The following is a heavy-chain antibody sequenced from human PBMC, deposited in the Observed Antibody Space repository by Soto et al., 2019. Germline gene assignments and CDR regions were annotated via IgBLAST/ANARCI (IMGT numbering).Heavy chain of an antibody. J-gene: IGHJ4*02. D-gene: IGHD5-12*01. Sequence: GGSLRLSCAASGFTFISYGMHWVRQAPGKGLEWLSYISSSGATIYYVDSVKGRFTISRDNAKKSLYLQMDSLRAEDTAVYYCARDGVLATGPIDHWGPGTLVTVSS. CDR1: GFTFISYG. V-gene: IGHV3-48*04. CDR3: ARDGVLATGPIDH. CDR2: ISSSGATI.